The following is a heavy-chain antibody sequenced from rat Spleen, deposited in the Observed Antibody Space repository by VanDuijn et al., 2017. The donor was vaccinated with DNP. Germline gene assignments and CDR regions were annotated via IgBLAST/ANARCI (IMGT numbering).Heavy chain of an antibody. CDR3: ATPLYYSGAFDY. Sequence: EVQLVESGGGLVQPGRSLKLSCAVSGFTFSNYGMHWIRQAPTTGLEWVAAISPTGGRADYRDSVKGRFTISRDNAKSILYLQMDGLRSEDTATYYCATPLYYSGAFDYWGQGVMVTVSS. CDR1: GFTFSNYG. J-gene: IGHJ2*01. V-gene: IGHV5-19*01. D-gene: IGHD1-1*01. CDR2: ISPTGGRA.